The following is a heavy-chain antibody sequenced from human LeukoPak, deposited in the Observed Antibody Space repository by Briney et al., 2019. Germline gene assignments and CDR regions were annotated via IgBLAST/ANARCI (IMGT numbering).Heavy chain of an antibody. Sequence: GGSLRLSCAASGFSFYNAWMNWVRQAPGKGLEWVGRIRSNSDGGTIDYAAPVKGRFTLSRDDSKDTLYLQMNSLQTEDTAVYYCATDFYDSTWGQGTLVTVSS. V-gene: IGHV3-15*07. CDR3: ATDFYDST. CDR1: GFSFYNAW. J-gene: IGHJ5*02. D-gene: IGHD3-22*01. CDR2: IRSNSDGGTI.